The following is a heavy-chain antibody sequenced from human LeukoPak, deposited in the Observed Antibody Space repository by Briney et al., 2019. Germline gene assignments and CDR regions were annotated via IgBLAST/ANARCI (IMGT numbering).Heavy chain of an antibody. CDR2: IYYSGGT. D-gene: IGHD5-12*01. V-gene: IGHV4-59*01. J-gene: IGHJ3*02. CDR1: GGSISDYY. Sequence: PSETLSLTCSVSGGSISDYYWSWIRQPPGKGLEWIGYIYYSGGTNYNPSLKSRVTISVDTSKNQFSLKLSSVTAADTAVYYCARERRRLGDAFDIWGQGTMVTVSS. CDR3: ARERRRLGDAFDI.